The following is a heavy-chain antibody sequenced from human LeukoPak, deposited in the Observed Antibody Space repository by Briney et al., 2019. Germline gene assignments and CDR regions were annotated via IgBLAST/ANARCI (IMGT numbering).Heavy chain of an antibody. CDR2: IKQDGSEK. Sequence: PGGSLRLSCAASGFTLSSYCMSWVRQAPGNGLEWVANIKQDGSEKYYVDSVKGGFTISRDNAKNTLYLQMNSLRAEDTAVYYCARRGTYYDFWTGYGNWFDPWGQGTLVTVSS. V-gene: IGHV3-7*01. D-gene: IGHD3-3*01. J-gene: IGHJ5*02. CDR1: GFTLSSYC. CDR3: ARRGTYYDFWTGYGNWFDP.